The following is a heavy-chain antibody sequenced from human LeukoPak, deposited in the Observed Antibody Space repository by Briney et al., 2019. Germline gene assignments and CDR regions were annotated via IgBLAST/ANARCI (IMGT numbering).Heavy chain of an antibody. CDR1: GFTFSNYW. Sequence: GGSLRLSCTASGFTFSNYWMSWVRQAPGKGLEWVANIEQDGSEIYYVDSVRGRFTISRDNAKNLLYLQMNSLRAEDTAVYYCARAAAAAFGYWGQGTLVTVSS. J-gene: IGHJ4*02. V-gene: IGHV3-7*04. CDR3: ARAAAAAFGY. CDR2: IEQDGSEI. D-gene: IGHD6-13*01.